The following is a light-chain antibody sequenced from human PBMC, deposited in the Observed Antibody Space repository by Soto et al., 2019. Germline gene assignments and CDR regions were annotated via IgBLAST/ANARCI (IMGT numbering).Light chain of an antibody. CDR3: NSYSSSTSLPYV. J-gene: IGLJ1*01. CDR1: TNDVGGYNY. V-gene: IGLV2-14*01. CDR2: EVS. Sequence: QSALTQPASESGSPGQSITISCTGTTNDVGGYNYVSWYQQHPGKAPKLLIFEVSSRPSGVSNRFSGSKSGNTASLTISALQAEDEADYFCNSYSSSTSLPYVFGTGTKLTVL.